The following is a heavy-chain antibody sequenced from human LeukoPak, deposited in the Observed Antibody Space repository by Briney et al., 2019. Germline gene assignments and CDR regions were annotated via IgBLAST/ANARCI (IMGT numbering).Heavy chain of an antibody. CDR1: GGTFSSYA. CDR3: ARGGSYSGAFAI. D-gene: IGHD1-26*01. CDR2: IIPIFGTA. Sequence: RASVKVSCKASGGTFSSYAISWVRQAPGQGLEWMGGIIPIFGTANYAQKFQGRVTITTDESTSTAYMELSSLRSEDTAVYYCARGGSYSGAFAIWGQGTMVTVSS. J-gene: IGHJ3*02. V-gene: IGHV1-69*05.